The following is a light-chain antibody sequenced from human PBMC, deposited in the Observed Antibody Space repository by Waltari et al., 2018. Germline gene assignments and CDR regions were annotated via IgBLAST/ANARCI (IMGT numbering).Light chain of an antibody. CDR1: KLGHKY. V-gene: IGLV3-1*01. CDR2: PDN. J-gene: IGLJ2*01. CDR3: QAWDSSTAV. Sequence: SYDLTQPPSVSVSPGQTASITCSGDKLGHKYAYWYQQKPGQSPVLVIYPDNKRPSGIPERFPGSNSGNTATLTISGTQAMDEADYYCQAWDSSTAVFGGGTKLTVL.